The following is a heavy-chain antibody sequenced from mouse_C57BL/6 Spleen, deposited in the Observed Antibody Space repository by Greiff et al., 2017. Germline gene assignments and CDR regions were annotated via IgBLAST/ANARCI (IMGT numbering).Heavy chain of an antibody. J-gene: IGHJ4*01. CDR3: ARGEAQAYYAMDY. V-gene: IGHV1-81*01. CDR1: GYTFPSYG. Sequence: QVQLQQSGAELARPGASVKLSCKASGYTFPSYGISWVKQRTGQGLEWIGEIYPRSGNTYYNEKFKGKATLTADKSSSTAYMELRSLTSEDSAVYFCARGEAQAYYAMDYWGQGTSVTVSS. CDR2: IYPRSGNT. D-gene: IGHD3-2*02.